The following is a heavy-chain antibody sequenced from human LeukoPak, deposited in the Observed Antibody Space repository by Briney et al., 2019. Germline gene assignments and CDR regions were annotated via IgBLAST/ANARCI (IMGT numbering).Heavy chain of an antibody. CDR3: ARGGGVYGGNIDY. Sequence: GGSLRLSCVASGFTFSSYWMSWVRQAPGKGLEWVANIKQYGSEKYYVDSVKGRFTISRDNAKNSLYLQMNSLRAEDTAIYYCARGGGVYGGNIDYWGQGTLVTVSS. J-gene: IGHJ4*02. D-gene: IGHD4-23*01. CDR2: IKQYGSEK. V-gene: IGHV3-7*03. CDR1: GFTFSSYW.